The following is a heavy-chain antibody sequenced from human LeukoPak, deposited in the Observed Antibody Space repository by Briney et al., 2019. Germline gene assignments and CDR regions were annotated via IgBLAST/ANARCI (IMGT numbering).Heavy chain of an antibody. CDR2: INPSGGST. V-gene: IGHV1-46*01. CDR1: GYTFTSYY. J-gene: IGHJ4*02. CDR3: ARTPRGSGSYFQNDY. Sequence: ASVKVSCKASGYTFTSYYMHWVRQAPGQGLEWMGIINPSGGSTSYAQKFQGRVTMTRDMSTSTVYMELSSLRSEDTAVYYCARTPRGSGSYFQNDYWGQGTLVTVSS. D-gene: IGHD1-26*01.